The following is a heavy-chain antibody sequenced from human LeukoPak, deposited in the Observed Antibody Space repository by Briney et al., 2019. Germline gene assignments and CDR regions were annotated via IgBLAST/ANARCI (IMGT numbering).Heavy chain of an antibody. Sequence: SETLSLTCTVSGGSISSYYWSWIRQPPGKGLEWIGYIYYSGSTNYNPSLKSRVTISVDTSKSQFSLKLSSVTVADTAVYYCAREGAYYYYYGMDVWGQGTTVTVSS. J-gene: IGHJ6*02. CDR2: IYYSGST. CDR3: AREGAYYYYYGMDV. CDR1: GGSISSYY. V-gene: IGHV4-59*01.